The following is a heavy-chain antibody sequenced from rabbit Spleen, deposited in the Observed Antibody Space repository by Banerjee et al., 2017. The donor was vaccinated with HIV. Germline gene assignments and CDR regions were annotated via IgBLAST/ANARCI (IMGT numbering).Heavy chain of an antibody. Sequence: QEQLVESGGGLVQPEGSLTLTCTASGFSFSGGDFLCWVRPGPGKGLESIGCINGGISNTYYASWAKGRFTISKTSSTTVTLQMTSLTAADTATYFCARDAGTGDYIDVYFNLWGPGTLVTVS. CDR2: INGGISNT. D-gene: IGHD8-1*01. CDR1: GFSFSGGDF. V-gene: IGHV1S45*01. J-gene: IGHJ4*01. CDR3: ARDAGTGDYIDVYFNL.